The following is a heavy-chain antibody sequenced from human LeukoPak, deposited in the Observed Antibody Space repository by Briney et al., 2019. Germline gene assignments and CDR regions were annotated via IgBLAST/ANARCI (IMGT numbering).Heavy chain of an antibody. J-gene: IGHJ6*02. CDR1: GFTFSTFD. D-gene: IGHD2/OR15-2a*01. Sequence: PGGSLRLSCVASGFTFSTFDMNWVRQAPGKGLEWVSSISSSSSYIYYADSVKGRFTISRDNAKNSLYLQMNSLRAEDTAVYYCARSMAQGDYYYYGMDVWGQGTTVTVSS. CDR2: ISSSSSYI. CDR3: ARSMAQGDYYYYGMDV. V-gene: IGHV3-21*01.